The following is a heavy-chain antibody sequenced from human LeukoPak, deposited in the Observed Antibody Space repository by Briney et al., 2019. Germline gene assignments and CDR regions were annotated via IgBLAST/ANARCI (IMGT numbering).Heavy chain of an antibody. CDR2: ITSNSGGT. J-gene: IGHJ4*02. CDR3: ARGGSGSGYLFYFDS. D-gene: IGHD3-10*01. CDR1: ANSFSDHS. Sequence: ASVKVSCKASANSFSDHSIHWVRQAPGQGLEWMGRITSNSGGTRYAQKFQDRVTMTRDTSITTAYMEISGLTSDDTAVYYCARGGSGSGYLFYFDSWGQGTLVSVSS. V-gene: IGHV1-2*06.